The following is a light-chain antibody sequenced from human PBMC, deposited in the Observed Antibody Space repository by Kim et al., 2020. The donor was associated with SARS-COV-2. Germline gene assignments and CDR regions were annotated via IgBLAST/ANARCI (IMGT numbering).Light chain of an antibody. CDR1: ESVGGY. CDR3: QQHGSSPKT. CDR2: DTF. Sequence: SLAPGERATLSCRASESVGGYLAWYQQKPGQAPRLLISDTFSRAAGIPDRFSGSGSGTDFTLTISRLEPEDFAVYYCQQHGSSPKTFGQGTKLEI. V-gene: IGKV3-20*01. J-gene: IGKJ2*01.